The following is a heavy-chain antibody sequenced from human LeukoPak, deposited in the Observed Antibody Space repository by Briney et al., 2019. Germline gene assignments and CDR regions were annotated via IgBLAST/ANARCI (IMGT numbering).Heavy chain of an antibody. D-gene: IGHD6-6*01. CDR3: ASGDSSSSEPFDY. CDR2: ISSSGSTI. J-gene: IGHJ4*02. Sequence: PGGSLRLSCAASGFTFSSYEMNWVRQAPGKGLEWVSYISSSGSTIYYADSVKGRFTISRDNAKNSLYLQMNSLRAEDTAVYYCASGDSSSSEPFDYWGQGTLVTVSS. CDR1: GFTFSSYE. V-gene: IGHV3-48*03.